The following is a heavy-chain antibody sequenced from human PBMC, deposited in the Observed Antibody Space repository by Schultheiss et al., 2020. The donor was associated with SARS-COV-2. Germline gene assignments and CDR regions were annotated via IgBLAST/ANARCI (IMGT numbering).Heavy chain of an antibody. V-gene: IGHV3-20*04. Sequence: GESLKISCAASGFTFSSYSMSWVRQAPGKGLEWVSGINWNGGSTGYADSVKGRFTISRDNAKNSLYLQMNSLRAEDTAVYYCASLYPEAATHYYYYYGMDVWGQGTTVTVSS. CDR2: INWNGGST. J-gene: IGHJ6*02. CDR1: GFTFSSYS. D-gene: IGHD2-15*01. CDR3: ASLYPEAATHYYYYYGMDV.